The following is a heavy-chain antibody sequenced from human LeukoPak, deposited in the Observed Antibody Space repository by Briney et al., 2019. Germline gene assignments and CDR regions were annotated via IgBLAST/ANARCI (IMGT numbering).Heavy chain of an antibody. J-gene: IGHJ6*03. V-gene: IGHV3-73*01. CDR1: GFTFSGTT. D-gene: IGHD4-17*01. Sequence: GGSLRLSCAASGFTFSGTTMHWVRQASGKGLEWVGRIRSKANSYATAFGASVKGRFTISRDNSKNTLYLQMNSLRAEDTAVYYCARSVSVTTVYYYYYYYMDVWGKGTTVTISS. CDR2: IRSKANSYAT. CDR3: ARSVSVTTVYYYYYYYMDV.